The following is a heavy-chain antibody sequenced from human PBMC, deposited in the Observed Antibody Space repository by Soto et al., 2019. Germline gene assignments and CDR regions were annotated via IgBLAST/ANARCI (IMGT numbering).Heavy chain of an antibody. J-gene: IGHJ6*02. Sequence: SETLSLTCTVSGCSISSYYWSWIRQHPGEGLEWIGDIYYSGSTNYNPSLKSRVTISVDTSKNQFSLKLSSVTAADTAVYYCAREGGGNYDILTGYYRGRGYYYCYGMDVWGQGTTVTVSS. CDR1: GCSISSYY. CDR3: AREGGGNYDILTGYYRGRGYYYCYGMDV. D-gene: IGHD3-9*01. V-gene: IGHV4-59*01. CDR2: IYYSGST.